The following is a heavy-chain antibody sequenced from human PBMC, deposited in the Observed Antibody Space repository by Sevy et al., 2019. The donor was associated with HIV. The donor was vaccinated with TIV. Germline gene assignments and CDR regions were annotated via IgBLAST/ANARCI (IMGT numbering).Heavy chain of an antibody. CDR3: ARGVHRYDYPPYYIDD. J-gene: IGHJ4*02. CDR1: GFTFSNYN. CDR2: ISGSTTYI. Sequence: GGSLRLSCAASGFTFSNYNMNWVRQAPGKGLEWVSSISGSTTYILYAASVKGRLTISRDNAKNSLYMQMNSLRAEGKAMSYCARGVHRYDYPPYYIDDWGQGTRVTVSS. D-gene: IGHD4-17*01. V-gene: IGHV3-21*01.